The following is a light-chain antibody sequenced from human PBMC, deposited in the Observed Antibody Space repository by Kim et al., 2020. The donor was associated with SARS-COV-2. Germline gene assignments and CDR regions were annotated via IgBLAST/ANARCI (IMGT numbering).Light chain of an antibody. CDR3: QVWDSSSDHRVV. CDR2: YDS. V-gene: IGLV3-21*04. J-gene: IGLJ2*01. CDR1: SIGSKS. Sequence: PRKTARVSWGGNSIGSKSVHWYQRKSGQAPVLVIYYDSDRPSGIPERFSGSNSGNTATLTISRVEAGDEADYYCQVWDSSSDHRVVFGGGTKLTVL.